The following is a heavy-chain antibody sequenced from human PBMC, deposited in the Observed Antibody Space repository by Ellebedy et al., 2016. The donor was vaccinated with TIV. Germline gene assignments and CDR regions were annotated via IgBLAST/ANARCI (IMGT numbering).Heavy chain of an antibody. CDR2: IDWDADK. CDR3: ARHGLGGGFRAFEM. J-gene: IGHJ3*02. CDR1: EFSLSASGMR. D-gene: IGHD3/OR15-3a*01. Sequence: SGPMLVKPTQTLTLTCTFSEFSLSASGMRVSWIRQPPGKALEWLARIDWDADKFYSESLKTRLTISKGTSTNQVVLKMTNMDHLDTGNYYCARHGLGGGFRAFEMWGQGTKVTVSS. V-gene: IGHV2-70*04.